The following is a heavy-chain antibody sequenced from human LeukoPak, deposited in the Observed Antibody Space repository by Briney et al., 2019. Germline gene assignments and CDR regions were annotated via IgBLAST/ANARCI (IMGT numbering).Heavy chain of an antibody. J-gene: IGHJ3*02. CDR1: GYTFTTFG. CDR3: ARENTGEVDTFDI. CDR2: ISSDTGNT. V-gene: IGHV1-18*01. D-gene: IGHD7-27*01. Sequence: ASVKVSCKASGYTFTTFGVSWVRQAPGQGLEWMGWISSDTGNTRYGQNFQGRITITSDTSTRTAYMELRSLRSDDTAIYYCARENTGEVDTFDIWGQRTMVTVSS.